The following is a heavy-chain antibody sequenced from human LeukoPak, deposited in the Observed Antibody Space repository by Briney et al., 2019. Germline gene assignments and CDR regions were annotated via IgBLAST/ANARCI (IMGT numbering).Heavy chain of an antibody. V-gene: IGHV3-23*01. CDR3: AKVLSGSQDY. CDR2: IGGGENT. D-gene: IGHD1-26*01. CDR1: GFTFGGCA. Sequence: GGSLRLSCAASGFTFGGCAMSWVRLAPGKGLDLVSTIGGGENTYYADSAKGRFTNSRDNSKNTVYLQMNSLRAEDTAVYYCAKVLSGSQDYWGQGTLVTVFS. J-gene: IGHJ4*02.